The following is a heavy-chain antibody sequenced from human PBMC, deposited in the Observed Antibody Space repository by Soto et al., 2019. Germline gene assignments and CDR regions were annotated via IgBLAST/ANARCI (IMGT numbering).Heavy chain of an antibody. CDR2: ISYSGST. V-gene: IGHV4-59*01. J-gene: IGHJ4*02. CDR1: GGSISSYY. CDR3: ARTYYSSGYYYLDY. D-gene: IGHD3-22*01. Sequence: QVQLQESGPGLVKPSETLSLTCTVSGGSISSYYWNWIRKPPGKRLEWIGYISYSGSTSYNPSLRSPLTISVDTSKNHFSLKLSSVTAADTAVYYCARTYYSSGYYYLDYWGQGTLVTVSS.